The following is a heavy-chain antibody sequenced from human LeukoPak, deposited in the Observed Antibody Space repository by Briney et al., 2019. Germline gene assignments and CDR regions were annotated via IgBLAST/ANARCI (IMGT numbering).Heavy chain of an antibody. V-gene: IGHV1-2*02. CDR2: INPNSGGT. CDR3: ARGNDYDSSGYRY. Sequence: GASVKVSCKASGYTFTGYYMHWVRQAPGQGLEWMGWINPNSGGTNYAQKFQGRVTITRETFISKTYMELRRLRSADAAVYYCARGNDYDSSGYRYWGQGTLVTVSS. J-gene: IGHJ4*02. D-gene: IGHD3-22*01. CDR1: GYTFTGYY.